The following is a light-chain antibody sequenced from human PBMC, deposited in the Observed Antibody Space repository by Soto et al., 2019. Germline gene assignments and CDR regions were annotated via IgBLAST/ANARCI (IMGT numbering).Light chain of an antibody. CDR2: LNSDGSH. Sequence: QSVLTQSPSASASLGASVKLTCTLSSGDSRYAIAWHQQQPEKGPRYLMKLNSDGSHDKGDGIPDRFSGSSSGAERYLTISSLQSEDEADYYCQTWGTGVQVFGGGTKLTVL. CDR1: SGDSRYA. CDR3: QTWGTGVQV. V-gene: IGLV4-69*01. J-gene: IGLJ3*02.